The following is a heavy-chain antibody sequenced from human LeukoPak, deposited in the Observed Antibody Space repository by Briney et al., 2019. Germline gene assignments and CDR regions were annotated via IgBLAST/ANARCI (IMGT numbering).Heavy chain of an antibody. CDR2: FIGSGGNT. V-gene: IGHV3-23*01. CDR1: GFTFNNYA. CDR3: ATFCSGGDCYSFAP. D-gene: IGHD2-15*01. J-gene: IGHJ5*02. Sequence: GGSLRLSCEASGFTFNNYAMTWVRQAPGKGLEWVSTFIGSGGNTDYADSVKGRFTISRDNSKDTLFLQMDSLRVEDTAVYYCATFCSGGDCYSFAPWGQGTLVTVSS.